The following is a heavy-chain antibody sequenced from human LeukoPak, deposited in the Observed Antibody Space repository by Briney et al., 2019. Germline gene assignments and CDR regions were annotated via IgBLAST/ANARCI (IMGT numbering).Heavy chain of an antibody. CDR3: TRGWDSSGWYDDAFDI. CDR2: IRSKPNSYAT. CDR1: GFTFSGSA. D-gene: IGHD6-19*01. Sequence: GGSLRLSCAASGFTFSGSAMHWVRQASGKRLEWVGRIRSKPNSYATAYAASVKGRFTISRDDSKNTAYLQMNTLKTDDTAVYYCTRGWDSSGWYDDAFDIWGQGAMVTVSS. V-gene: IGHV3-73*01. J-gene: IGHJ3*02.